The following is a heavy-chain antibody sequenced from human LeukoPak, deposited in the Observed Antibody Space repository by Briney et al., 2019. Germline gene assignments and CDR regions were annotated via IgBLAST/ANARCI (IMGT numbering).Heavy chain of an antibody. CDR2: ISSSSSYI. V-gene: IGHV3-21*01. J-gene: IGHJ4*02. Sequence: LEWVSSISSSSSYIYYADSVKGRFTISRDNAKNSLYLQMNSLRAEDTAVYYCARDDWLDYWGQGTLVTVSS. CDR3: ARDDWLDY. D-gene: IGHD3-9*01.